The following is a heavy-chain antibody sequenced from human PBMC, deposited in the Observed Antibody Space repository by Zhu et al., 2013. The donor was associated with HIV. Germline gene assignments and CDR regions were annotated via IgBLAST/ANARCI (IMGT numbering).Heavy chain of an antibody. D-gene: IGHD6-13*01. V-gene: IGHV1-18*01. CDR2: ISVYNGHT. Sequence: QVQLVQSGTEVKRPGASVKVSCKASGYTFNSHGISWLRQAPGQGLEWLGWISVYNGHTNYAQKFQGRVTMTTDTSTTTAYMELRSLRPDDTAVYFCAREGGIAGTSSGMDVWGQGTTVTVS. J-gene: IGHJ6*02. CDR1: GYTFNSHG. CDR3: AREGGIAGTSSGMDV.